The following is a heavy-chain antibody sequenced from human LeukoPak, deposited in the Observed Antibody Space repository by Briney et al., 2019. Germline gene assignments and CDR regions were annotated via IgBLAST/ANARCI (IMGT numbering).Heavy chain of an antibody. Sequence: PGGSLRLSCAASGFSFSSYSMNWVRQAPGKGLEWVSYISSSSTIYNADSVKGRFTISRDNAKNSLYLQMNSLRAEDTAVYYCARDLLGYPLDYWGQGTLVTVSS. J-gene: IGHJ4*02. CDR2: ISSSSTI. CDR3: ARDLLGYPLDY. D-gene: IGHD5-18*01. CDR1: GFSFSSYS. V-gene: IGHV3-48*04.